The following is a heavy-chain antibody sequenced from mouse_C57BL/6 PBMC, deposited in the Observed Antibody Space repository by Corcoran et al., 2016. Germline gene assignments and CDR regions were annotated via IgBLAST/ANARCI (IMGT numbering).Heavy chain of an antibody. CDR3: ARDRYYYGSSSWFAY. V-gene: IGHV9-3*01. J-gene: IGHJ3*01. D-gene: IGHD1-1*01. CDR2: INTYSGVP. Sequence: QIQLVQSGPELKKPGETVKISCKASGYTFTTYGMSWVKQAPGKGLKWMGWINTYSGVPTYADDFKGRFAFSLETSASTAYLQINNLKNEDTATYFCARDRYYYGSSSWFAYWGQGTLVTVSA. CDR1: GYTFTTYG.